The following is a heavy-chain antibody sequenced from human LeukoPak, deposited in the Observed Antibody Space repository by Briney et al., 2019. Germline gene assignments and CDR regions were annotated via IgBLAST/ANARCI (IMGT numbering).Heavy chain of an antibody. J-gene: IGHJ4*02. Sequence: ASVKVSCKASGGTFSSYAISWVRQAPGQGLEWMGGIIPIFGTANYAQKFQGRVTITADESTSTAYMELSSLRSEDTAVYYCARSAIWFGELLYPPDYWGQGTLVTVSS. V-gene: IGHV1-69*13. CDR3: ARSAIWFGELLYPPDY. CDR2: IIPIFGTA. CDR1: GGTFSSYA. D-gene: IGHD3-10*01.